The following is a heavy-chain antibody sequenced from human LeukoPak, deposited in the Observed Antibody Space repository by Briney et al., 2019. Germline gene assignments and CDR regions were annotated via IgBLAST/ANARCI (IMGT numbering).Heavy chain of an antibody. V-gene: IGHV4-61*02. J-gene: IGHJ3*02. D-gene: IGHD3-22*01. CDR1: GDSISSGDYY. Sequence: PSLTLSLTCTVSGDSISSGDYYWSWIRQPAGKGLEWIGRIYTSGSTNYNPSLKSRVTISVDTSKNQFSLKLSSVTAADTAVYFCARGPYSYDSSGAFDIWGQGTMVTVSS. CDR2: IYTSGST. CDR3: ARGPYSYDSSGAFDI.